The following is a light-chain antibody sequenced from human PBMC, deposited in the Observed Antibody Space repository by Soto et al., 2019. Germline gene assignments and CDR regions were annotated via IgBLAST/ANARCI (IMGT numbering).Light chain of an antibody. CDR2: GAS. Sequence: EIVMTQSPATLSVSPGERATLSCRATHSVSSNLAWYQQTPGQAPRLLIYGASTRATGIPVRFSGSGSGTEFTLTIRILQSEDFAVYYCQQYSNWPSWTFGQGTKV. CDR3: QQYSNWPSWT. J-gene: IGKJ1*01. CDR1: HSVSSN. V-gene: IGKV3-15*01.